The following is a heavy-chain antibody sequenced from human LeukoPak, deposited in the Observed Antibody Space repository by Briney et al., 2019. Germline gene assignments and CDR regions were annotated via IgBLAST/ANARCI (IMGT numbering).Heavy chain of an antibody. D-gene: IGHD2-2*01. J-gene: IGHJ6*02. CDR3: ARDGCSSTSCYYYYYYGMDV. CDR2: ISAYNGNT. Sequence: GASVKVSCKASGYTFTSYGISWVRQAPGQGLEWMGWISAYNGNTNYAQKLQGRVTMTTDTSTSTAYMELRSLRSDDTAVYCCARDGCSSTSCYYYYYYGMDVWGQGTTVTVSS. V-gene: IGHV1-18*01. CDR1: GYTFTSYG.